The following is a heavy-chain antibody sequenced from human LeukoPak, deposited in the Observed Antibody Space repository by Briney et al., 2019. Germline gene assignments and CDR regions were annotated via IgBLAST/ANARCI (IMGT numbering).Heavy chain of an antibody. V-gene: IGHV3-23*01. CDR3: GRFYCSGATCYFFAY. CDR2: IGGSGSVT. CDR1: GFTFSSYA. D-gene: IGHD2-15*01. Sequence: GGSLRLSCTASGFTFSSYAMGWVRQAPGEGLEWVSTIGGSGSVTYHADSVEGRFTISRDNFENTLYLQMNRLRAEDTAIYYCGRFYCSGATCYFFAYWGQGILVSVSS. J-gene: IGHJ4*02.